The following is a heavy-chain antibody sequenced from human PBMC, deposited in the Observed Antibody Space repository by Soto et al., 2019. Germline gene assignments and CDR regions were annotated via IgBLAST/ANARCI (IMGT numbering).Heavy chain of an antibody. Sequence: PSETLSLTCTVSGGSISSSSYYWGWIRQPPGKGLEWIGSIYYSGSTYYNPSLKSRVTISVDTSKNQFSLKLSSVTAADTAVYYCARLKDVAPTNWGQGTLVTVSS. CDR1: GGSISSSSYY. J-gene: IGHJ4*02. CDR2: IYYSGST. CDR3: ARLKDVAPTN. D-gene: IGHD5-12*01. V-gene: IGHV4-39*01.